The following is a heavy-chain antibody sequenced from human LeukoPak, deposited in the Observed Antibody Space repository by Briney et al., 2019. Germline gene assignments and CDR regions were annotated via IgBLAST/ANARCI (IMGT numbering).Heavy chain of an antibody. CDR3: ARTYYYDSSGFDEPLY. CDR1: GMPFSSDA. V-gene: IGHV3-23*01. D-gene: IGHD3-22*01. CDR2: ISGSGGST. Sequence: GGSLRLSCAASGMPFSSDAMSWVRQAPGKGLEWVSAISGSGGSTYYADSVKGRFTISRDNSKNTLYLQMNSLRAEDTAVYYCARTYYYDSSGFDEPLYWGQGTLVTVSS. J-gene: IGHJ4*02.